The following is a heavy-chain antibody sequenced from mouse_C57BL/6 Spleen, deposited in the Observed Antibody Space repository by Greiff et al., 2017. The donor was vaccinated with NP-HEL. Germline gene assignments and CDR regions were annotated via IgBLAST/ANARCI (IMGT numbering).Heavy chain of an antibody. Sequence: EVHLVESGGGLVKPGGSLKLSCAASGFTFSDYGMHWVRQAPEKGLEWVAYISSGSSTIYYADTVKGRFTISRDNAKNTLFLQMTSLRSEDTAMYYCASWHYDYDWYAMDYWGQGTSVTVSS. J-gene: IGHJ4*01. CDR2: ISSGSSTI. V-gene: IGHV5-17*01. D-gene: IGHD2-4*01. CDR3: ASWHYDYDWYAMDY. CDR1: GFTFSDYG.